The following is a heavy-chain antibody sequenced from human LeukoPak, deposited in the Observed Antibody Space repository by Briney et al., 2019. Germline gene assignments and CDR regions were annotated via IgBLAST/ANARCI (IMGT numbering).Heavy chain of an antibody. J-gene: IGHJ5*02. CDR3: ARNDYIWGSRRFDP. CDR2: INHSGST. V-gene: IGHV4-34*01. D-gene: IGHD3-16*01. Sequence: PSETLSLTCAVYGGSFSGYYWSWIRQPPGKGLEWIGEINHSGSTNYNPSLKSRVTISVDTSKNQFSLKLSPVTAADTAVYYCARNDYIWGSRRFDPWGQGTLVTVSS. CDR1: GGSFSGYY.